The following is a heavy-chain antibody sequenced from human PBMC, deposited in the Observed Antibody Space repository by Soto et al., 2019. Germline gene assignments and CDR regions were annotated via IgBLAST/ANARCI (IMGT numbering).Heavy chain of an antibody. V-gene: IGHV3-33*01. D-gene: IGHD3-3*01. CDR3: ARGPFGVVISSPDPSSYWRYPNEY. J-gene: IGHJ4*02. Sequence: QVQLVESGGGVVQPGRSLRLSCAASGFIFSGYGMHWVRQAPGKGLDWVAVIWYDGSNKFYADSVKGRFTISRDNSKNTMYLQMNSLRAEDTAVYYCARGPFGVVISSPDPSSYWRYPNEYWGQGTLVTVSS. CDR1: GFIFSGYG. CDR2: IWYDGSNK.